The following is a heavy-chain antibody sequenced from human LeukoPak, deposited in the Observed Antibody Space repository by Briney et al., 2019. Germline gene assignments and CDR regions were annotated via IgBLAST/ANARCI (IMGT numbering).Heavy chain of an antibody. Sequence: GGSLRLSCAASGFTFSSYAMNWVRQAPGKGLEWVSAISGGGGSTYYADSVKGRFTISRDNSKNTLYLQMNSLRDEDTAVYYCAKDHPDWGSSFQYWGQGTLVTVSS. CDR3: AKDHPDWGSSFQY. CDR1: GFTFSSYA. J-gene: IGHJ4*02. D-gene: IGHD7-27*01. V-gene: IGHV3-23*01. CDR2: ISGGGGST.